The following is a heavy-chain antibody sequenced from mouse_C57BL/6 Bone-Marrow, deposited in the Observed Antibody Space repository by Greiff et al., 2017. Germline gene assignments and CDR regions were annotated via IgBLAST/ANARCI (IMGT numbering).Heavy chain of an antibody. Sequence: EVKLQQSGPVLVKPGASVKMSCKASGYTFTDYYMHWVKQSPGKSLEWIGVINPYNGGTSYNQKFKGKATLTVDKSSSTAYMELNSLTSEDSAVYYCARRENWGQGTTLTVSS. V-gene: IGHV1-19*01. CDR2: INPYNGGT. J-gene: IGHJ2*01. CDR1: GYTFTDYY. CDR3: ARREN.